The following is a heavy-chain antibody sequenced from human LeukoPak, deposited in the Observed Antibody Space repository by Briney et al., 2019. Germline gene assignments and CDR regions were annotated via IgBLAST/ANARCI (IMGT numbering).Heavy chain of an antibody. CDR3: AKVGKNVLRFLEWLLTTDY. CDR2: ISGSGGST. CDR1: GFTFSSYA. Sequence: GGSLRLSCAASGFTFSSYAMSWVRQAPGKGLDWVSAISGSGGSTYYADSVKGRFTISRDNSKNTLYLQMNSLRAEDTAVYYCAKVGKNVLRFLEWLLTTDYWGQGTLVTVSS. D-gene: IGHD3-3*01. J-gene: IGHJ4*02. V-gene: IGHV3-23*01.